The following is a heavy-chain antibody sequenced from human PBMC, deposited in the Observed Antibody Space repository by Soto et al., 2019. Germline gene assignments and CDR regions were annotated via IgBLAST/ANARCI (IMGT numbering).Heavy chain of an antibody. V-gene: IGHV3-9*01. CDR1: GFTFDDYA. Sequence: PGGSLRLSCAASGFTFDDYAMHWVRQAPGKGLEWVSGISWNSGSIGYADSVKGRFTISRDNAKNTLYLQMNSLRAEDTAVSYCAKDPGYGGNSVDYWGQGPLVTVSS. CDR2: ISWNSGSI. CDR3: AKDPGYGGNSVDY. D-gene: IGHD4-17*01. J-gene: IGHJ4*02.